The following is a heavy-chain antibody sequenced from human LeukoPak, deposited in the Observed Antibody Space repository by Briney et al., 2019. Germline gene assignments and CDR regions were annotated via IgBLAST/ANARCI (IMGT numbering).Heavy chain of an antibody. CDR1: GFTFDDYA. J-gene: IGHJ4*02. V-gene: IGHV3-9*01. D-gene: IGHD6-19*01. CDR2: ISWNSGSI. Sequence: GGSLRLSCAASGFTFDDYAMHWVRQAPGKGLEWVSGISWNSGSIGYADSVKGRFSISRDNAKNSLYLQMNSLRAEDTALYYCAKDLTLAGKQLLGGGSFDYWGQGTLVTVSS. CDR3: AKDLTLAGKQLLGGGSFDY.